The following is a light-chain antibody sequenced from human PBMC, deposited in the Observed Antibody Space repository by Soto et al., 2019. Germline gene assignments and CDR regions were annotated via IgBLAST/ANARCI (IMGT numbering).Light chain of an antibody. J-gene: IGKJ2*01. CDR3: QQYGSSLYT. CDR2: GAS. V-gene: IGKV3-20*01. Sequence: DIELTQSPGTLSLSPGERATLSCRASQSVSSSYLAWYQQKPGQAPRLLIYGASSRATGIPGRFGGSGSGTDFTLTISRLEAEDFAVYYCQQYGSSLYTFGQGTKLEIK. CDR1: QSVSSSY.